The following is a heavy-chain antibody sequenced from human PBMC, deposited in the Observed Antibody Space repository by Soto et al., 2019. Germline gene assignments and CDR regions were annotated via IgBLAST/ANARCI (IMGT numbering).Heavy chain of an antibody. D-gene: IGHD2-15*01. CDR1: VFTFSSYS. V-gene: IGHV3-48*01. CDR2: ISSSSSTI. CDR3: ARFSCSGGSCYFFDY. J-gene: IGHJ4*02. Sequence: EVQLVESGGGLVQPGGSLRLSCAVSVFTFSSYSMNWVRQAPGKGLEWVSYISSSSSTIYYADSVKGRFTISRDNAKNSLYLQMNSLRAEDTAVYYCARFSCSGGSCYFFDYWGQGTLVTVSS.